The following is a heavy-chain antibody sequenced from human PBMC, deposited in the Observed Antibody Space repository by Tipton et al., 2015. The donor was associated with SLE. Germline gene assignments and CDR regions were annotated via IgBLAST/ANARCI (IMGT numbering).Heavy chain of an antibody. CDR2: IYYSGST. J-gene: IGHJ4*02. V-gene: IGHV4-59*01. D-gene: IGHD6-13*01. CDR3: ARGPGIAAAGKGTFDY. CDR1: GGSISSYY. Sequence: TLSLTCTVSGGSISSYYWSWIRQPPGKGLEWIGYIYYSGSTNYNPSLKSRVTISVDTSKNQFSLKLSSVTAADTAVYYCARGPGIAAAGKGTFDYWGQGTLVTVSS.